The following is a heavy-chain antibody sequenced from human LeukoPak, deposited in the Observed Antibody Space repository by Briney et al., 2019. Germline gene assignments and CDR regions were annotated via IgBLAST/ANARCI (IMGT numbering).Heavy chain of an antibody. V-gene: IGHV1-2*02. Sequence: GASVKVSCKASGYTFTGYYMHWVRQAPGQGLEWMGWINPNSGGANYAQKFQGGVTMTRDTSISTAYMELSRLRSDDTAVYYCARADSGSQSRAFDIWGRGTMVTVSS. CDR3: ARADSGSQSRAFDI. D-gene: IGHD1-26*01. J-gene: IGHJ3*02. CDR1: GYTFTGYY. CDR2: INPNSGGA.